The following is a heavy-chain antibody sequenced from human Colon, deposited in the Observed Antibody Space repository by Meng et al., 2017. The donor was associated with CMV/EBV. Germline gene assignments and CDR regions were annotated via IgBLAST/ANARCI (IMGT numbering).Heavy chain of an antibody. J-gene: IGHJ1*01. D-gene: IGHD3-22*01. V-gene: IGHV1-2*02. CDR3: ATVSSGYYLYFQH. CDR1: GYTFTGYY. Sequence: QVQLVQSGAALKKPGASVKVSCKASGYTFTGYYMHWVRQAPGQGLEWMGWINPNSGGTNYAQKFQGRVTMTRDTSISTAYMELSRLRSDDTAVYYCATVSSGYYLYFQHWGQGTLVTVSS. CDR2: INPNSGGT.